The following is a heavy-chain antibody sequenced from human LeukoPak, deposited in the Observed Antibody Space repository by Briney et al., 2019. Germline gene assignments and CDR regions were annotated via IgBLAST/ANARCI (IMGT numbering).Heavy chain of an antibody. CDR1: GFTFSSYE. D-gene: IGHD6-25*01. CDR3: ARTTGAAAGQQEPYYFDY. CDR2: ISSSGSTI. J-gene: IGHJ4*02. Sequence: GGSLRLSCAASGFTFSSYEMNWVRQAPGKGLEWVSYISSSGSTIYYADSVKGRFTISRDNAKNSLYLQMNSLRAEDTAVYYCARTTGAAAGQQEPYYFDYWGQGTLVTVSS. V-gene: IGHV3-48*03.